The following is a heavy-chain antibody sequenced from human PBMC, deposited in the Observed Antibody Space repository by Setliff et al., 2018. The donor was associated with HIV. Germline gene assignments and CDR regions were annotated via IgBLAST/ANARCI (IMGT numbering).Heavy chain of an antibody. CDR1: GYTFTSYD. CDR2: MNPTSGNT. J-gene: IGHJ3*02. D-gene: IGHD3-10*01. CDR3: APDRTRFGELYPLDALDI. V-gene: IGHV1-8*02. Sequence: ASVKVSCKASGYTFTSYDINWVPQATGQGLEWMGWMNPTSGNTGYAQKFQGRATMTTDTSTSTAYMELRSLRAVDMALYYCAPDRTRFGELYPLDALDIWGQGTMVTVS.